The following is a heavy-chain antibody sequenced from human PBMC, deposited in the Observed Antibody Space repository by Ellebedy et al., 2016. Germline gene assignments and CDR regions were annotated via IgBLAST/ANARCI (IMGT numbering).Heavy chain of an antibody. J-gene: IGHJ4*02. CDR3: ARPHAFGDFYFDH. CDR1: GYTFTNFD. CDR2: ISTGNSNI. Sequence: ASVKVSCKASGYTFTNFDISWVRQAPGQGPEWIGWISTGNSNINIAQKVQGSLTMTTDTSTATAYMELSGLTSDDTAVYFCARPHAFGDFYFDHWGQGSLVTVSS. D-gene: IGHD2-21*02. V-gene: IGHV1-18*04.